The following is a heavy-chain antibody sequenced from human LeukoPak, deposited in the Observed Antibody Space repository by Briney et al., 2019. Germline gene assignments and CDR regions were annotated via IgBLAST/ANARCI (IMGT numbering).Heavy chain of an antibody. CDR1: GYSISSGYY. V-gene: IGHV4-38-2*02. D-gene: IGHD4-17*01. CDR3: ARDGTVTNDLTDY. Sequence: SETLSLTCTVSGYSISSGYYWGWIRQPPGKGLEWIGSFYHSGSTYYNPSLKSRVTISVDTSKNQFSLKLSSVTAADTAVYYCARDGTVTNDLTDYWGQGTLVTVSS. J-gene: IGHJ4*02. CDR2: FYHSGST.